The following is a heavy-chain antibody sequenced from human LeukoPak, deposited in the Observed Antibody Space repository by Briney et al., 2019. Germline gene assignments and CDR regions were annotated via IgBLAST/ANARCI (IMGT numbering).Heavy chain of an antibody. CDR3: STDPRLLIY. J-gene: IGHJ4*01. V-gene: IGHV3-11*01. CDR1: GFGFSDSY. D-gene: IGHD2-8*01. CDR2: ISGSGSDM. Sequence: PGGSLRLSCVASGFGFSDSYMTWIRQTPGKGLEWLAYISGSGSDMYYADSVKGRFTISRDNAKNSLYLQMNSLRPDDTALYYCSTDPRLLIYWGHGTLVTVSS.